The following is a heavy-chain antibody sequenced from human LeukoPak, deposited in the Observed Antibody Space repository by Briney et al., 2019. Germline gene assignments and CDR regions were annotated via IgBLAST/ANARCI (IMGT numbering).Heavy chain of an antibody. D-gene: IGHD3-22*01. V-gene: IGHV3-21*01. CDR1: GFTFSSYS. Sequence: PGGSLRLSCAASGFTFSSYSMNWVRQAPGKGLEWVSSISSSSSYIYYADSVKGRFTISGDNAKNSLYLQMNSLRAEDTAVYYCARITKTYYYDSSGSQGAFDIWGQGTMVAVSS. J-gene: IGHJ3*02. CDR2: ISSSSSYI. CDR3: ARITKTYYYDSSGSQGAFDI.